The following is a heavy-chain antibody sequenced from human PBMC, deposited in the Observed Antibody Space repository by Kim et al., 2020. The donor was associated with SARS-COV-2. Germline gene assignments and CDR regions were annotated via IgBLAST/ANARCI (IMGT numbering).Heavy chain of an antibody. V-gene: IGHV3-11*01. CDR3: ARDHYDILTGYAWFDP. Sequence: SVKGRFTISRDNAKNSLYLQMNSLRAEDTAVYYCARDHYDILTGYAWFDPWGQGTLVTVSS. J-gene: IGHJ5*02. D-gene: IGHD3-9*01.